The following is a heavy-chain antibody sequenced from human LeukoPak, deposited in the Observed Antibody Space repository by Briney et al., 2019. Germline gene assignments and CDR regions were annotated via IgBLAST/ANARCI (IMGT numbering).Heavy chain of an antibody. J-gene: IGHJ4*02. CDR1: GFTFSRYW. D-gene: IGHD6-13*01. CDR3: ATLAAAGTNY. CDR2: ADYDGSDT. Sequence: GGSLRLSCAASGFTFSRYWMHWVRQAPGKGLVWVSRADYDGSDTSYADSVRGRFTISRDNAKNTLYLQVNSLSAEDTAVYYCATLAAAGTNYWGQGTLVTVSS. V-gene: IGHV3-74*01.